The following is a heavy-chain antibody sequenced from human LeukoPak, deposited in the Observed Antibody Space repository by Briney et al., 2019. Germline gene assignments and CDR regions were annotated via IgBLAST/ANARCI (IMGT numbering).Heavy chain of an antibody. CDR1: GGSISSYY. D-gene: IGHD5-18*01. CDR3: ARGRGYSYGLDY. V-gene: IGHV4-59*01. J-gene: IGHJ4*02. CDR2: IYYSGST. Sequence: SETLSLTRTVSGGSISSYYWSWIRQPPRKGLEWVGYIYYSGSTHYNPPLNSRVTIPVDTSKNQFSLKLSSVTAADTAVYYFARGRGYSYGLDYWGQGTLVTVSS.